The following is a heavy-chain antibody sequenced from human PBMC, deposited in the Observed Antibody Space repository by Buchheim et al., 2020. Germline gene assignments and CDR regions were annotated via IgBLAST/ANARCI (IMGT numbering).Heavy chain of an antibody. Sequence: EVQLVESGGGLVQPGGSLRLSCAASGFTFSSYSMNWVRQAPGKGLEWVSYISSSSSTIYYADSVKGRFTISRDNVKNSLYLQMNSLRAEDTAVYYCARAPKVYYYDSSGINFDYWGQGTL. CDR3: ARAPKVYYYDSSGINFDY. D-gene: IGHD3-22*01. CDR1: GFTFSSYS. CDR2: ISSSSSTI. J-gene: IGHJ4*02. V-gene: IGHV3-48*01.